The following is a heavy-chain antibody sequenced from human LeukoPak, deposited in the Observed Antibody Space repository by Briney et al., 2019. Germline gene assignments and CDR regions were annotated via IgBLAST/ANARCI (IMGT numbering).Heavy chain of an antibody. CDR3: ARGSYSNFDH. Sequence: PGGSLRLSCSASGFTFGDYYMMWIRQAPGKGLEWISYISSSGTSMSYADSVQGRFIASRDNAKSSLHLQMSSLRADDSAVYFCARGSYSNFDHWGRGVLVTVSS. J-gene: IGHJ4*02. CDR2: ISSSGTSM. V-gene: IGHV3-11*01. CDR1: GFTFGDYY. D-gene: IGHD4-4*01.